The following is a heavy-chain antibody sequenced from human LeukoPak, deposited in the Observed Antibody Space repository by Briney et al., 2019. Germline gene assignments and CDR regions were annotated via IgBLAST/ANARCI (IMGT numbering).Heavy chain of an antibody. D-gene: IGHD1-7*01. CDR1: GGSISSGGYY. V-gene: IGHV4-30-2*01. J-gene: IGHJ3*02. Sequence: PSETLSLTRTVSGGSISSGGYYWSWIRQPPGKGLEWIGYIYHSGSTYYNPSLKSRVTISVDRSKNQFSLKLSSVTAADTAVYYCARESNWDNWNYSEPIHAFDIWGQGTMVTVSS. CDR3: ARESNWDNWNYSEPIHAFDI. CDR2: IYHSGST.